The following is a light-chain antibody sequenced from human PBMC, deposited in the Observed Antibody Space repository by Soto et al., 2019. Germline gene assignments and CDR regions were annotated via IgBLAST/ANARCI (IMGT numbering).Light chain of an antibody. Sequence: EFVLTQSPGTLSLSPGERATLSCRASQSVSSYLALYQQKPGQAPRLLIYDAYNRATGIPPRFSGSGSGTDFTLTISSLEPEDSAVYYCQQRHMWLITFGQGTRLEI. CDR1: QSVSSY. J-gene: IGKJ5*01. CDR2: DAY. CDR3: QQRHMWLIT. V-gene: IGKV3-11*01.